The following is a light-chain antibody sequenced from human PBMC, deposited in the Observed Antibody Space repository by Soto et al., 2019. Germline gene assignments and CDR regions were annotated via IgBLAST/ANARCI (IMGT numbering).Light chain of an antibody. V-gene: IGKV3-11*01. CDR2: DAS. CDR3: QQRSNWPST. J-gene: IGKJ4*01. CDR1: QSVSTY. Sequence: PGERATLSCRASQSVSTYLAWYQQKPGRAPRLLIYDASSRATGIPARFSGSGSGTDFTLTISSLEPEDFAVYYCQQRSNWPSTFCGGTKVEIK.